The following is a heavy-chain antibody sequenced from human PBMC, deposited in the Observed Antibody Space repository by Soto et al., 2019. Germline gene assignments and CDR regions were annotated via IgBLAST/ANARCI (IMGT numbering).Heavy chain of an antibody. CDR3: AKKRHKEQLVDFDY. V-gene: IGHV3-23*01. CDR1: GFTFGNYV. J-gene: IGHJ4*02. D-gene: IGHD1-1*01. CDR2: ISGSGGST. Sequence: GGSLRLSCAASGFTFGNYVMSWARQAPGEGLEWVSGISGSGGSTYYADSVKGRFTISRDNSKNTLYLQMHSLRAEDTALYYCAKKRHKEQLVDFDYWGQGTLVTVSS.